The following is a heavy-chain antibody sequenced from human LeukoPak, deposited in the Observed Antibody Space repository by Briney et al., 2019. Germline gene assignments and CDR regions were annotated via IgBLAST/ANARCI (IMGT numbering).Heavy chain of an antibody. V-gene: IGHV4-59*01. CDR2: IYYSGST. Sequence: NPSETLSLTCTVSGGSISSYYWSWIRQPPGKGLEWIGYIYYSGSTNYNPSLRRRVTISVDTSKNQFSLKLSSVTAADTAVYYCARSPTTGDFDYWGQGTLVTVSS. J-gene: IGHJ4*02. CDR3: ARSPTTGDFDY. D-gene: IGHD1-26*01. CDR1: GGSISSYY.